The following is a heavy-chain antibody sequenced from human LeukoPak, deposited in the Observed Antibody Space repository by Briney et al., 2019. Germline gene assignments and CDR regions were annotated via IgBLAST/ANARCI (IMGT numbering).Heavy chain of an antibody. Sequence: PGGSLRLSCAASGFTFSDYWVHWVRQAPGKGLMWVSTIDLAGVYTTYADSVKGRFTISRDNAKDTLYLQMISLRAEDTAVYYCASGNSHAFDIWGQGTMITVSS. V-gene: IGHV3-74*01. CDR3: ASGNSHAFDI. CDR1: GFTFSDYW. CDR2: IDLAGVYT. J-gene: IGHJ3*02.